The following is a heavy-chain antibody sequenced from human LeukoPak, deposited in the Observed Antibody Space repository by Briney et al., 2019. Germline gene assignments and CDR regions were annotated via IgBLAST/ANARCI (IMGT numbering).Heavy chain of an antibody. D-gene: IGHD3-22*01. J-gene: IGHJ4*02. Sequence: GASVKVSCKASGYTFTGYYMHWVRQAPGQGLEWMGWINPDSGGTNYAQKFQGRVTMTRDTSISTAYMELSRLRSDDTAVYYCARDYADSSGYYYSFDYWGQGTLVTVSS. V-gene: IGHV1-2*02. CDR1: GYTFTGYY. CDR3: ARDYADSSGYYYSFDY. CDR2: INPDSGGT.